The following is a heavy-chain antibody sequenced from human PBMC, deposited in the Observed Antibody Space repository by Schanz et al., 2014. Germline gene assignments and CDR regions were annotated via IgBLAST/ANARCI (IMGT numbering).Heavy chain of an antibody. CDR3: ARDAADFYDILTEEDY. CDR2: ISVYNGNT. J-gene: IGHJ4*02. Sequence: QVQLVQSGAEVKKPGASVKVSCKASGYTFTSYGISWVRQAPGQGLEGMGWISVYNGNTKYPQKLQGRVTMTTDTSTSTAYMELRSLRSNDTAVDYCARDAADFYDILTEEDYWGQGTLVTVSS. D-gene: IGHD3-9*01. CDR1: GYTFTSYG. V-gene: IGHV1-18*01.